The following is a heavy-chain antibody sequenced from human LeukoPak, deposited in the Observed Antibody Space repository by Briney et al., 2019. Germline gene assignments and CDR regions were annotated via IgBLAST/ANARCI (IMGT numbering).Heavy chain of an antibody. V-gene: IGHV3-23*01. D-gene: IGHD3-16*01. J-gene: IGHJ4*02. Sequence: PGGSLRLSCAASGLSFSSHAMNWVRQAPGKGLQWVSGISGSGDSTYYTDTVKGRFTISRDNSKSTVYLQMNRLRPEDTAVYYCAKAYWDTFGWYYFDYWGQGTLVTVSS. CDR3: AKAYWDTFGWYYFDY. CDR2: ISGSGDST. CDR1: GLSFSSHA.